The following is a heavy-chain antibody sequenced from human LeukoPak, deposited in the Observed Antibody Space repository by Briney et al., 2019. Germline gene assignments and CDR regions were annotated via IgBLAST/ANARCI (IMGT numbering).Heavy chain of an antibody. D-gene: IGHD2-21*02. J-gene: IGHJ4*02. CDR2: IYYSGSP. Sequence: SETLSLTCTVSGGSISSYYWSWIRQPPGKGLEWIGFIYYSGSPNYNPSLKGRVTISVDTSKNLFSLKLSSVTAADTAVYYCARLKAVATRTGSFDYWGQGVLVTVSS. CDR3: ARLKAVATRTGSFDY. V-gene: IGHV4-59*01. CDR1: GGSISSYY.